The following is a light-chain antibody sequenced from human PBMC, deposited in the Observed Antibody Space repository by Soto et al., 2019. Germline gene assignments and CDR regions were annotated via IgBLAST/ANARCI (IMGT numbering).Light chain of an antibody. J-gene: IGKJ1*01. Sequence: DIVLTQSPGTLSLSPGERATLSCRSSQSVSSSYLAWYQQKPDQAPRLVIYDVSGRATGIPDRFSGSGSGTAFTLTISRLEPEDSAVYYCKQYGISPTFGQGTKVEI. CDR1: QSVSSSY. CDR2: DVS. CDR3: KQYGISPT. V-gene: IGKV3-20*01.